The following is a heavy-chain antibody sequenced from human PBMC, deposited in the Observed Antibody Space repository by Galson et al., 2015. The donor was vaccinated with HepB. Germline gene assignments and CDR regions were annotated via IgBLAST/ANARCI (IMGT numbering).Heavy chain of an antibody. CDR3: ARDVGPNRPFYLDY. J-gene: IGHJ4*02. V-gene: IGHV3-33*01. CDR1: GFTFDSHA. CDR2: TWYDGTEK. Sequence: SLRLSCAASGFTFDSHAMHWVRQAPGEGLEWLTFTWYDGTEKDYADSVKGRFIISRDNSMNMLHLQMNSLRAEDTAVYYCARDVGPNRPFYLDYWGQGTLVIVSS.